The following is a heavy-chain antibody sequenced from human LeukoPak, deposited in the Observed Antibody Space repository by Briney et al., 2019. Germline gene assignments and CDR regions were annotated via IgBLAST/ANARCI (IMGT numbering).Heavy chain of an antibody. D-gene: IGHD2-2*01. V-gene: IGHV1-69*01. J-gene: IGHJ4*02. Sequence: SVTVSCKASGGTFSSYAISWVRQAPGQGLEWMGGIIPIFGTANYAQKFQDRVTITADESTSTAYMELSSLRSEDTAVYYCARDAPGYCSSTSCYGGFDYWGQGTLVTVSS. CDR1: GGTFSSYA. CDR3: ARDAPGYCSSTSCYGGFDY. CDR2: IIPIFGTA.